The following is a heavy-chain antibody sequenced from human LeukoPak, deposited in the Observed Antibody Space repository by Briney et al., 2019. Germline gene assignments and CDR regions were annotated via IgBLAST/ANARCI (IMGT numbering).Heavy chain of an antibody. CDR3: AREEGSGSYYNY. CDR1: GFTFSSYS. CDR2: ISSSSSYI. Sequence: GGSLRLSCAASGFTFSSYSMNWVRQAPGKGLEWVLSISSSSSYIYYADSVKGRFTISRDNAKNSLYLQMNSLRAEDTAVYYCAREEGSGSYYNYWGQGTLVTVSS. J-gene: IGHJ4*02. V-gene: IGHV3-21*01. D-gene: IGHD3-10*01.